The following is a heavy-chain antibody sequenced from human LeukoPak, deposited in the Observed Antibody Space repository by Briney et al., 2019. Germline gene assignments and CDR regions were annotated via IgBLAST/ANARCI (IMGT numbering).Heavy chain of an antibody. D-gene: IGHD5-12*01. Sequence: GESLKISCKGSGYSFPNYWIGWVRQMPGQGLEWMGIIYPGDSDTRHRPSFQGQVTISTDKSISTAYLQWSSLKASDTAMYYCARDGAYSAYDYPYWGQGTLVTVSS. CDR3: ARDGAYSAYDYPY. J-gene: IGHJ4*02. V-gene: IGHV5-51*01. CDR1: GYSFPNYW. CDR2: IYPGDSDT.